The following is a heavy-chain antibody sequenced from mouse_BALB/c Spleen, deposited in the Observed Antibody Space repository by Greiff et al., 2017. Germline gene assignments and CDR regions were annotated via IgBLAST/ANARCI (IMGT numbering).Heavy chain of an antibody. Sequence: EVKLVESGGGLVKLGGSLKLSCAASGFTFSSYYMSWVRQTPEKRLELVAAINSNGGSTYYPDTVKGRFTISRDNAKNTLYLQMSSLKSEDTALYYCARHGDYYGSSYGLYWYFDVWGAGTTVTVSS. J-gene: IGHJ1*01. CDR1: GFTFSSYY. D-gene: IGHD1-1*01. V-gene: IGHV5-6-2*01. CDR3: ARHGDYYGSSYGLYWYFDV. CDR2: INSNGGST.